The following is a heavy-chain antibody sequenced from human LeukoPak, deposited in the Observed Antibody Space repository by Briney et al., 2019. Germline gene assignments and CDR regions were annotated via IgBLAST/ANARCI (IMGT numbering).Heavy chain of an antibody. Sequence: SETLSLTCAVYGGSFSGYYWSWIRQPPGKGLEWIGEINHSGSTKYNPSLKSRVTISVDTSKNQFSLKLSSVTAADTAVYYCAINGYSSGWYGGNYWDQGTLVTVSS. V-gene: IGHV4-34*01. CDR1: GGSFSGYY. CDR2: INHSGST. J-gene: IGHJ4*02. D-gene: IGHD6-19*01. CDR3: AINGYSSGWYGGNY.